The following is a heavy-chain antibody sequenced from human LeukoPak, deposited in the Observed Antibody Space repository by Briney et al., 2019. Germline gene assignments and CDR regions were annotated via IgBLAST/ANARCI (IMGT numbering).Heavy chain of an antibody. CDR2: ISGSGGST. Sequence: GGSLRLSCAASGFTFSNAYMSWVRQAPGKGLEWVSAISGSGGSTYYADSVKGRFTISRDNSKNTLYLQMNSLRAEDTAVYYCAKDISGYQGVAFDIWGQGTMVTVSS. CDR1: GFTFSNAY. V-gene: IGHV3-23*01. D-gene: IGHD3-22*01. CDR3: AKDISGYQGVAFDI. J-gene: IGHJ3*02.